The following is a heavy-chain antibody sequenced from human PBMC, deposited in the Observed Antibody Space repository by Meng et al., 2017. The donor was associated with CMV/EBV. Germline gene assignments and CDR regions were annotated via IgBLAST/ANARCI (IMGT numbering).Heavy chain of an antibody. CDR2: INPNSGGT. CDR1: GYTFTGYY. CDR3: ARVQMVYAGAYCGGDCYPRGDAFDI. D-gene: IGHD2-21*01. V-gene: IGHV1-2*02. Sequence: ASVKVSCKASGYTFTGYYMHWVRQAPGQRLEWMGWINPNSGGTNYAQKFQGRVTMTRDTSISTAYMELSRLRSDDTAVYYCARVQMVYAGAYCGGDCYPRGDAFDIWGQGTMVTVSS. J-gene: IGHJ3*02.